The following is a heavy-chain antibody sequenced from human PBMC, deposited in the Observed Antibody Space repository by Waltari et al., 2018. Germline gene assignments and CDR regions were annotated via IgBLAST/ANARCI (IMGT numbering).Heavy chain of an antibody. V-gene: IGHV4-34*02. J-gene: IGHJ6*02. D-gene: IGHD2-15*01. CDR1: GRSSSGYS. Sequence: QVQLQQWGAGLLQSSETLSLPCAVYGRSSSGYSLGCVRQPPGKGLEWIGEINHAGYTNHNPSLRSRVTMSADTSKSQFSLKLNSVTAADTAVYYCVRLEDCTGPGGHCYSGDPFALDVWGQGTTVTVSS. CDR3: VRLEDCTGPGGHCYSGDPFALDV. CDR2: INHAGYT.